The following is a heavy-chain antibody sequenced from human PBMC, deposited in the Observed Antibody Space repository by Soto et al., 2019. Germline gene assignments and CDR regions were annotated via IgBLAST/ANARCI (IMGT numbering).Heavy chain of an antibody. CDR3: ARDSYGMDV. Sequence: TSETLSLTCTVSGGSISSYYWSWIRQPPGKGLEWIGYIYYSGSTNYNPSLKSRVTISVDTSKNQFSLKLSSVTAADTAVYYCARDSYGMDVWGQGTTVTVSS. CDR1: GGSISSYY. J-gene: IGHJ6*02. CDR2: IYYSGST. V-gene: IGHV4-59*01.